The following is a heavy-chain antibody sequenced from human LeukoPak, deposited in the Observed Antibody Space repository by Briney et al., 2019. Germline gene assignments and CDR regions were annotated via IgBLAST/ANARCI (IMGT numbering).Heavy chain of an antibody. CDR1: GYTFTYYY. CDR2: ISAYNGNT. D-gene: IGHD6-19*01. Sequence: ASVKVSCKASGYTFTYYYIHWVRQAPGQGLEWMGWISAYNGNTNCAQKLQGRVTMTTDTSTSTAYMELRSLRSDDTAVYYCARDSIAVAGTDYWGQGTLVTVSS. V-gene: IGHV1-18*04. CDR3: ARDSIAVAGTDY. J-gene: IGHJ4*02.